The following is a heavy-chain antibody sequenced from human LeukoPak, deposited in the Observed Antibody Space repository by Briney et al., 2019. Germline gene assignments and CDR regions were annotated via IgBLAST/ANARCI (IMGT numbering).Heavy chain of an antibody. CDR3: AKDRLGYCTSTSCPGPYYFDY. CDR2: ISGSGGST. CDR1: GFTFSSYA. D-gene: IGHD2-2*01. Sequence: GGSLRLSCAASGFTFSSYAMSWVRQAPGKGLEGVSAISGSGGSTYYADSVKGRFTISRDNSKNTLYLQMNSLRAEDTAVYYCAKDRLGYCTSTSCPGPYYFDYWGQGTLVTVSS. J-gene: IGHJ4*02. V-gene: IGHV3-23*01.